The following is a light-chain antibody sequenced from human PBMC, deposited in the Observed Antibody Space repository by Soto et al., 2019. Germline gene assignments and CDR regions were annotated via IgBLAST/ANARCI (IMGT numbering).Light chain of an antibody. CDR3: QQYNNWPIT. CDR2: DAS. J-gene: IGKJ5*01. CDR1: QSVRGD. Sequence: EIVLTQSPATLSVSPGERATLSCRASQSVRGDLAWYHHKPGQAPRLLIYDASARALDTPARFAGSGSGTEFTLTISSLQSEDFAVYFCQQYNNWPITFGQGTRLEIK. V-gene: IGKV3-15*01.